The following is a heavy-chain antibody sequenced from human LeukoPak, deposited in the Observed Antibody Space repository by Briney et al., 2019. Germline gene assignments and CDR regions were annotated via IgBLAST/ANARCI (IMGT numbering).Heavy chain of an antibody. CDR2: IYYSGST. V-gene: IGHV4-39*01. J-gene: IGHJ4*02. CDR1: GGSISSTTSY. Sequence: SETLSLTCAVSGGSISSTTSYWGWIRQPPGKGLEWIGRIYYSGSTFYDPSLKSRVTISVDTSKNQLSLRLSSVTAADTAVYYCARHGSTDYFDYWGQGTLVTVSS. D-gene: IGHD2-2*03. CDR3: ARHGSTDYFDY.